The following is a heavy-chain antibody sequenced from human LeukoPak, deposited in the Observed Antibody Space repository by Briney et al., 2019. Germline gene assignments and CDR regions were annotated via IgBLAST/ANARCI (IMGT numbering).Heavy chain of an antibody. CDR3: ANSDDSGNYYLS. V-gene: IGHV3-30*18. CDR1: GFTFSNYD. CDR2: ISHDGNSY. Sequence: PGGSLRLSCAASGFTFSNYDMHWVRQAPGKGLEWVAVISHDGNSYFYGDSVKGRFTISRDNSKNTLYLQMDSLRTEDTAVYYCANSDDSGNYYLSWGQGTLVTVSS. J-gene: IGHJ5*02. D-gene: IGHD3-22*01.